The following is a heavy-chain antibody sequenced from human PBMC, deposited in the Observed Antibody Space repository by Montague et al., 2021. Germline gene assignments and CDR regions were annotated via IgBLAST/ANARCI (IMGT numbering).Heavy chain of an antibody. CDR1: GGSVSTGGYS. D-gene: IGHD3-10*01. CDR3: AIDASGSYVGWFNP. Sequence: TLSLTCSVSGGSVSTGGYSWAGIPKGPGKGLEGFGYTSPRGPPSSNPSPTRRLSISLDTSRNHLSLQLTSLTAADTAIYYCAIDASGSYVGWFNPWGQGALVTVSS. J-gene: IGHJ5*02. V-gene: IGHV4-31*03. CDR2: TSPRGPP.